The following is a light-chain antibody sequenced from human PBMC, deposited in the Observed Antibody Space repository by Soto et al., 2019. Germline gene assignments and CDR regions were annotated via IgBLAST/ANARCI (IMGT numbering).Light chain of an antibody. J-gene: IGKJ1*01. V-gene: IGKV1-39*01. Sequence: DIQMTQSPSSLSASVGGRVTITCRASQSISNYLNWYQQKPGKAPKLLIYAASSLRNGVPSRFSGSGSGTDFTLTISSLQPGDVATYFCQQSYSTPTFGQGTKVGIK. CDR2: AAS. CDR3: QQSYSTPT. CDR1: QSISNY.